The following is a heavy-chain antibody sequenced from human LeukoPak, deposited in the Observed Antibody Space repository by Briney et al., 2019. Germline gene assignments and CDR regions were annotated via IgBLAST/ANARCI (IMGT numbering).Heavy chain of an antibody. V-gene: IGHV3-30-3*01. D-gene: IGHD3-10*01. CDR1: GFTFSTYF. J-gene: IGHJ3*02. Sequence: GRSLRLSCAASGFTFSTYFMHWVRQAPGKGLEWVADIASDGSHTFYVESVKGRFTISRDNSKNTLYLQMTSLRAEDTAVYFCARERQDTIIHSGAFDIWGQGTMVTVSS. CDR3: ARERQDTIIHSGAFDI. CDR2: IASDGSHT.